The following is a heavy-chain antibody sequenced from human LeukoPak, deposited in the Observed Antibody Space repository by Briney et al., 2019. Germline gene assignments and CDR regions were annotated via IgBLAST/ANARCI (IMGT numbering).Heavy chain of an antibody. V-gene: IGHV3-23*01. D-gene: IGHD4-17*01. CDR1: GFTFSNYA. J-gene: IGHJ5*02. CDR3: AKGTTVIRGGWFDP. Sequence: GGSLRLSCAASGFTFSNYAMSWVRQAPGKGLEWVSTISNSGGSTYCADSVKGRFTISRDNSKNTLYLQMNSLRAEGTAVYYCAKGTTVIRGGWFDPWGQGTLVTVSS. CDR2: ISNSGGST.